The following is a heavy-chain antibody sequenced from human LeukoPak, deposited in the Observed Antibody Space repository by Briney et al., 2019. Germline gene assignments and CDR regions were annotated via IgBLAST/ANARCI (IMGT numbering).Heavy chain of an antibody. CDR1: DASISTYY. CDR3: AREVYYYSSGSYYNFDY. Sequence: SETLSLTCTVSDASISTYYWSLIRQPAGKGLEWIGHISSSGNTNYNPTLKRRVTMSVDTSKNHFSLKLTSVTAADKAVYYCAREVYYYSSGSYYNFDYWGQGTLVTVSS. D-gene: IGHD3-10*01. V-gene: IGHV4-4*07. J-gene: IGHJ4*02. CDR2: ISSSGNT.